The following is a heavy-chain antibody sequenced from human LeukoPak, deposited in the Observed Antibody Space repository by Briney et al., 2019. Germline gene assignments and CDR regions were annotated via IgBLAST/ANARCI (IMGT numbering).Heavy chain of an antibody. D-gene: IGHD4-17*01. V-gene: IGHV1-46*01. Sequence: ASVKVSCKASGYTFTSYYMHWVRQAPGQGLEWMGIINPSGGSTSYAQKFQGRVTMTRDTSTSTVYMELSSLRSEDTAVYYCATGGGFYGDYVSQGNDYWGQGTLVTVSS. CDR1: GYTFTSYY. CDR3: ATGGGFYGDYVSQGNDY. J-gene: IGHJ4*02. CDR2: INPSGGST.